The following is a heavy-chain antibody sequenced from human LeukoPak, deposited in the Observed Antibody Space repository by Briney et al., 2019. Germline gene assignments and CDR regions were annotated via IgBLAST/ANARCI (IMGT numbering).Heavy chain of an antibody. CDR1: GYSINNYW. CDR2: IYPADSDI. CDR3: ARQEYCSGGSCYTWFDP. V-gene: IGHV5-51*01. D-gene: IGHD2-15*01. J-gene: IGHJ5*02. Sequence: GESLKISCKGSGYSINNYWIGWVRPMPGKGPGWMGIIYPADSDIRYSPSFQGQVTISADKSISTAYLQWSSLKASDTAMYYCARQEYCSGGSCYTWFDPWGQGTLVTVSS.